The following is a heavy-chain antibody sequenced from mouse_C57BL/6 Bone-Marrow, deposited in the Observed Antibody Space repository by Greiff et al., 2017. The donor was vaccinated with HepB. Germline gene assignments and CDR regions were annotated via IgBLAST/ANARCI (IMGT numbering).Heavy chain of an antibody. CDR1: GFTFSSYG. Sequence: DVHLVESGGDLVKPGGSLKLSCAASGFTFSSYGMSWVRQTPDKRLEWVATISSGGSYTYYPDSVKGRFTISRDNAKNTLYLQMSSLKSEDTAMYYCATLLLRFDYWGQGTTLTVSS. CDR2: ISSGGSYT. J-gene: IGHJ2*01. V-gene: IGHV5-6*01. D-gene: IGHD1-1*01. CDR3: ATLLLRFDY.